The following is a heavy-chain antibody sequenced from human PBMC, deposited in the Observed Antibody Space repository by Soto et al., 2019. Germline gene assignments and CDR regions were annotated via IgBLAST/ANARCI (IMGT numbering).Heavy chain of an antibody. J-gene: IGHJ6*02. Sequence: SETLSLTCTVSGGSISSGGYYWSWIRQHPGKGLEWIGYIYYSGSTYYNPSLKSRVTISVDTSKNQFSLKLSSVTAADTAVYYCARGSGSYYYYYGMDVWGQGTTVTVSS. CDR3: ARGSGSYYYYYGMDV. CDR2: IYYSGST. CDR1: GGSISSGGYY. V-gene: IGHV4-31*03. D-gene: IGHD1-26*01.